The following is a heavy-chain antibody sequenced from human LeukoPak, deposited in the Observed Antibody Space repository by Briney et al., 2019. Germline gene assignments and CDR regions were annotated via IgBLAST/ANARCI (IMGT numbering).Heavy chain of an antibody. D-gene: IGHD6-19*01. CDR2: ISYDGSNK. CDR1: GFTFSSYG. V-gene: IGHV3-30*03. CDR3: ARDGSMISIAVAGQDY. Sequence: GGSLRLSCAASGFTFSSYGMHWVRQAPGKGLEWVAVISYDGSNKYYADSVKGRFTISRDNSKNTLYLQMNSLRAEDTAVYYCARDGSMISIAVAGQDYWGQGTLVTVSS. J-gene: IGHJ4*02.